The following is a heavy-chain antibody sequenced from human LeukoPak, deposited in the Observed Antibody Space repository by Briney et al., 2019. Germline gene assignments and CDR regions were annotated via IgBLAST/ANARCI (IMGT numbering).Heavy chain of an antibody. J-gene: IGHJ4*02. CDR1: GYTFTGYY. Sequence: ASVTASCKASGYTFTGYYMHWVRQAPGQGLEWMGWINPNSGGTNYAQKFQGRVTMTRDTSISTAYMDLSRLRSDDTAVYYCARQGGYSGYDLLDYWGQGTLVTVPS. CDR3: ARQGGYSGYDLLDY. CDR2: INPNSGGT. D-gene: IGHD5-12*01. V-gene: IGHV1-2*02.